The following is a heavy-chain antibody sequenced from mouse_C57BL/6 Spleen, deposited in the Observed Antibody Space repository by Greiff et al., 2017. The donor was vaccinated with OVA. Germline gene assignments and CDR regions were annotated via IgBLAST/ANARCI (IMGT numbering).Heavy chain of an antibody. CDR1: GYTFTSYW. CDR3: ARSQLGRRAMDY. V-gene: IGHV1-50*01. J-gene: IGHJ4*01. CDR2: IDPSDSYT. Sequence: QVQLQQPGAELVKPGASVKLSCKASGYTFTSYWMQWVKQRPGQGLEWIGEIDPSDSYTNYNQKFKGKATLTVDTSSSTAYMQISSLTSEDSAVYYCARSQLGRRAMDYWGQGTSVTVSS. D-gene: IGHD4-1*02.